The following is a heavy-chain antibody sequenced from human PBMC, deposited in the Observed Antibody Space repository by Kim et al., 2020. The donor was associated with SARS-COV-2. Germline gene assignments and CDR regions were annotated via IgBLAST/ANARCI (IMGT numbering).Heavy chain of an antibody. J-gene: IGHJ6*02. D-gene: IGHD3-9*01. Sequence: GESLKISCKASGYDFSNFWIGWVRQMPGKGLEWMGIIYPGDSDTRYSPSFQGQVTISADMSISTAYLQWDSLKSSDTAMYYCAKNNYDILTGYQFYYYGMIVWGQGPTSPVPS. CDR1: GYDFSNFW. V-gene: IGHV5-51*01. CDR3: AKNNYDILTGYQFYYYGMIV. CDR2: IYPGDSDT.